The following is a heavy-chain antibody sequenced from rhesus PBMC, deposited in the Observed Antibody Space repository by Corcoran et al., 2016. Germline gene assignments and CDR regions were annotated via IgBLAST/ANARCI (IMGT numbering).Heavy chain of an antibody. D-gene: IGHD4-23*01. Sequence: QVTLKESGPAMVKPTQTLTLTCTFSGFSLSTSGMGVGWIRQPPGKTLEWIEQIYWDDNKRYSTSRKSRLTSSKDTSKNQVVLTMTNMDPVDTATYYCARVNTVTANFDYWGQGVLVTVSS. J-gene: IGHJ4*01. CDR3: ARVNTVTANFDY. CDR1: GFSLSTSGMG. V-gene: IGHV2-1*01. CDR2: IYWDDNK.